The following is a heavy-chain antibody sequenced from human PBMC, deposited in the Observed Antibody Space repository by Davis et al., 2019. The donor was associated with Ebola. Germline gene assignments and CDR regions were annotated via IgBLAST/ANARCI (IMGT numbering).Heavy chain of an antibody. J-gene: IGHJ6*02. V-gene: IGHV3-9*01. CDR1: GFIFDEYA. CDR2: VRWKSGSI. Sequence: GGSLRLSCAASGFIFDEYAMHWVRQAPGKGLEWVSTVRWKSGSIDYADSVKGRFTISRDQAKHSLYLQMNSLRAEDTAVYYCARDRGRGDYDFWRRGDYGMDVWGQGTTVTVSS. CDR3: ARDRGRGDYDFWRRGDYGMDV. D-gene: IGHD3-3*01.